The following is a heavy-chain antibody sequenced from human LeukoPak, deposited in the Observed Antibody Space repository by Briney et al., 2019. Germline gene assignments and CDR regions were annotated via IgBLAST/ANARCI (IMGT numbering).Heavy chain of an antibody. J-gene: IGHJ4*02. Sequence: PSETLSLTCAVSGGSVGSDTYSWSWIRQPPGKGLEWIGYIYSSGSTNYNPSLKSRVTMSVDTSKNQFSLKVSSVTAADTAVYYCASRHDYGDQGASFDYWGQGTLVTVSS. V-gene: IGHV4-61*01. D-gene: IGHD4-17*01. CDR2: IYSSGST. CDR3: ASRHDYGDQGASFDY. CDR1: GGSVGSDTYS.